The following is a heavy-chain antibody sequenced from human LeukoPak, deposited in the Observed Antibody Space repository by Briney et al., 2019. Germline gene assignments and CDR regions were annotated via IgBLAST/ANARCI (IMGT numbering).Heavy chain of an antibody. D-gene: IGHD2-15*01. CDR2: ISGSGGST. J-gene: IGHJ6*03. CDR1: GFTFSSYG. Sequence: GGSLRLSCAASGFTFSSYGMSWVRQAPGKGLEWVSAISGSGGSTYYADSVKGRFTISRDNSKNTLYLQMNSLRAEDTAVYYCARVLRYCSGGNCYSGGLGYMDVWGKGTTVTVSS. V-gene: IGHV3-23*01. CDR3: ARVLRYCSGGNCYSGGLGYMDV.